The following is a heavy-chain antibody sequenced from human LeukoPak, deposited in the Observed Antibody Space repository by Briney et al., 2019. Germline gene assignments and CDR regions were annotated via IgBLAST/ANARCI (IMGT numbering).Heavy chain of an antibody. CDR2: IYYSGSP. J-gene: IGHJ4*02. V-gene: IGHV4-39*01. D-gene: IGHD1-1*01. Sequence: SETLSLTCTVSGGSISSNNYYWGWIRQPPGKGLEWIGSIYYSGSPYYNPSLKSRVTISVDTSKNQFSLRLRSVTAADTAVYYCATWRTAKTGFDYWGQGTLVTVSS. CDR3: ATWRTAKTGFDY. CDR1: GGSISSNNYY.